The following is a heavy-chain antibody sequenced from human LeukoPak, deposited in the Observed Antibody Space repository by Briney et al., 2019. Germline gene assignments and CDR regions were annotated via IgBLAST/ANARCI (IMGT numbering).Heavy chain of an antibody. J-gene: IGHJ4*02. CDR3: AKVRGSSWYYSD. Sequence: GGSLRLSCAASGFTFSSYAMSWVRQAPGKGLEWVSAISGSGGSTYYADSVKGRITISRDNSKNTLYLQMNSLRAEDTAVYYCAKVRGSSWYYSDWGQGTLVTVSS. V-gene: IGHV3-23*01. D-gene: IGHD6-13*01. CDR2: ISGSGGST. CDR1: GFTFSSYA.